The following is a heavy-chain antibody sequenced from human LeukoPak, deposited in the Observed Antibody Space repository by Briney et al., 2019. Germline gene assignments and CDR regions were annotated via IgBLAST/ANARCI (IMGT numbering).Heavy chain of an antibody. CDR1: GFTFTSSS. J-gene: IGHJ5*02. D-gene: IGHD1-14*01. Sequence: GGSLRLSCAASGFTFTSSSINWVRQAPGKGLEWVSSIDTSSNYIYYAGSVRGRFTISRDNTKNSLYLQMNSLRAEDTAVYYCAREVTGWLDPWGQGTLVTVSS. CDR3: AREVTGWLDP. V-gene: IGHV3-21*01. CDR2: IDTSSNYI.